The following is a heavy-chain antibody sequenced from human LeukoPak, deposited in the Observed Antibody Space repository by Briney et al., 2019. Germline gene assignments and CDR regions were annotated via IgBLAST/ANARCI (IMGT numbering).Heavy chain of an antibody. V-gene: IGHV3-23*01. Sequence: GGSLRLSCAASGFTFSSYAMSWVRQAPGKGLEWVSAISGSGGYTYYADSVKGRFTISRDNSKNTLYLQMNSLRAEDTAVYYCAKDRGGYSSGWYPFDYWGQGTLVTVSS. CDR3: AKDRGGYSSGWYPFDY. D-gene: IGHD6-19*01. CDR2: ISGSGGYT. CDR1: GFTFSSYA. J-gene: IGHJ4*02.